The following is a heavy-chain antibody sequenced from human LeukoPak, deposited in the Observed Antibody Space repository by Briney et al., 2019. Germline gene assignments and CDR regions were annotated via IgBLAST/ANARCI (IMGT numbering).Heavy chain of an antibody. D-gene: IGHD2/OR15-2a*01. CDR3: AREVSNFLSHLDYFDY. CDR2: ISSSSSTI. V-gene: IGHV3-48*01. J-gene: IGHJ4*02. Sequence: GGSLRLSCAASGFTFSSYSMNWVRQAPGKGLEWVSYISSSSSTIYYADSVKGRFTISRDNAKNSLYLQMNSLRAEDTAVYYCAREVSNFLSHLDYFDYWGQGTLVTVSS. CDR1: GFTFSSYS.